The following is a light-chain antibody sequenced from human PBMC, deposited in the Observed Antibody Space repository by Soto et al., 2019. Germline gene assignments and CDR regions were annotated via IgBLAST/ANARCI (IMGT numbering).Light chain of an antibody. V-gene: IGKV3D-20*01. CDR3: QQYDSSPQT. Sequence: EIELTQSPATLSLSPGEIATISCRASQTIISYLAWYQQKPGQAPRLLIYKASSRATGIPDRFSGSGSGTDFTLTISRLEPEDFAVXYCQQYDSSPQTFGQGTKVDIK. J-gene: IGKJ1*01. CDR1: QTIISY. CDR2: KAS.